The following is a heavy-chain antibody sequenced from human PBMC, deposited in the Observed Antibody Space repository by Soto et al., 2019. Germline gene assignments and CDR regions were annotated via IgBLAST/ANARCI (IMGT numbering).Heavy chain of an antibody. CDR1: GGSISSGGYF. CDR2: IFYSGTT. Sequence: QVQLQESGPGLVKPSQTLFLTCTVSGGSISSGGYFWSWIRQPPGKGLKWIGNIFYSGTTYYNPSLKSRVTISVETSKNQFSLKLSSVTAAGTAVHFCARGVLYWGQGTLVTVSS. CDR3: ARGVLY. V-gene: IGHV4-31*03. D-gene: IGHD1-1*01. J-gene: IGHJ4*02.